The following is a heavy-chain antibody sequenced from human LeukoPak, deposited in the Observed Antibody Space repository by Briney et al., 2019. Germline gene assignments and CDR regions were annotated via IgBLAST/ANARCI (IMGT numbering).Heavy chain of an antibody. CDR3: ARVYYYGSGSYYNRPHLGFDY. V-gene: IGHV3-21*01. Sequence: GGSLRLSCAASGFTFSSYSMNWVRQAPGKGLEWVSSISSISSYIYYADSVKGRFTISRDNAKNSLFLQMNSLRAEDTAVYYCARVYYYGSGSYYNRPHLGFDYWGQGTLVTVSS. D-gene: IGHD3-10*01. CDR1: GFTFSSYS. CDR2: ISSISSYI. J-gene: IGHJ4*02.